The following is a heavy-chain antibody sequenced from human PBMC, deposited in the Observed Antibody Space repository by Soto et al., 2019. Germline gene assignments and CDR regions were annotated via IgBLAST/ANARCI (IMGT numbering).Heavy chain of an antibody. CDR1: GFILSDHY. CDR3: VRLSYSGWRFDY. CDR2: TRDKANGYTA. D-gene: IGHD6-19*01. J-gene: IGHJ4*02. Sequence: EVQLVESGEGLVQSGGSLRLSCAASGFILSDHYMDWVRQAPGKGLEWVGRTRDKANGYTADYAASVSGRFTISRDDSKNSLYLQMNSLKTEDTAVYYCVRLSYSGWRFDYWGQGTLVTVTS. V-gene: IGHV3-72*01.